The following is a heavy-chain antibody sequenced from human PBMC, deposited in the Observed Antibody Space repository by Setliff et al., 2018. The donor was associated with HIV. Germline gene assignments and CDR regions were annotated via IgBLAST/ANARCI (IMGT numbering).Heavy chain of an antibody. CDR1: GYTFTGYY. CDR3: AREDVVVVAATYYYMDV. D-gene: IGHD2-15*01. Sequence: GASVKVSCKASGYTFTGYYMHWVRQAPGQGLEWMGWINPNSGGTNYAQKFQGRVTMTRDTSISTAYMELSRLRSDDTAVYYCAREDVVVVAATYYYMDVWGKGTTVTVSS. J-gene: IGHJ6*03. CDR2: INPNSGGT. V-gene: IGHV1-2*02.